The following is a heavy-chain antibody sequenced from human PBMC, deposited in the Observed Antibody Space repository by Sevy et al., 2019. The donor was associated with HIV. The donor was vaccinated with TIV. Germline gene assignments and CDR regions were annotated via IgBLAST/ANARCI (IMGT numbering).Heavy chain of an antibody. CDR2: FDPQDGET. CDR3: AIVGLRYRSGASCYQGDWFDP. J-gene: IGHJ5*02. V-gene: IGHV1-24*01. Sequence: ASVKVSCKVSGYTLTKLSIHWVRQAPGKGLEWMGDFDPQDGETIYAQRFQGRVTMTEDTSKDTAYMELSSLTSEDTAVYYCAIVGLRYRSGASCYQGDWFDPWGQGTLVTVSS. D-gene: IGHD2-15*01. CDR1: GYTLTKLS.